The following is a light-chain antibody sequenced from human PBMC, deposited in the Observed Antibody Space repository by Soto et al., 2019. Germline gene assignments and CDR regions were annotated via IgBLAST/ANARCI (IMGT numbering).Light chain of an antibody. CDR2: RNN. CDR1: SSNIGSNY. CDR3: AAWDDSLSALYV. J-gene: IGLJ1*01. Sequence: QPVLTQPPSASVTPGQRVTISCSRSSSNIGSNYVYWYQQLPGTAPKLLIYRNNQRPSGVPDRFSGSKSGTSASLAISGLRSEDEADYYCAAWDDSLSALYVFGTGTKVTVL. V-gene: IGLV1-47*01.